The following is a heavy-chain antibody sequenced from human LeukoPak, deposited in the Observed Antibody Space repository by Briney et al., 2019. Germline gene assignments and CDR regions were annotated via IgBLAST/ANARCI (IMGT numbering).Heavy chain of an antibody. CDR2: ISGSGGDT. D-gene: IGHD6-25*01. CDR1: GFTFSSYA. Sequence: PGGSLRLSCAASGFTFSSYAMSWVRQAPGKGLEWVSAISGSGGDTYYADSVKGRFTISRDNSKNTLYLQMNSLRAEDTAVYYCAKPRLLTGGTQADAFDIWGQGTMVTVSS. J-gene: IGHJ3*02. CDR3: AKPRLLTGGTQADAFDI. V-gene: IGHV3-23*01.